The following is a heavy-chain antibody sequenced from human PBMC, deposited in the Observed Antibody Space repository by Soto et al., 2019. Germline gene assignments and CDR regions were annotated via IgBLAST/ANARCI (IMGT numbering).Heavy chain of an antibody. J-gene: IGHJ2*01. CDR1: GFTFSNYG. CDR3: EMIGTSGRCYFDI. CDR2: ISNSGGST. Sequence: EVQLVESGGGVVQPGGSLRLSCAASGFTFSNYGMSWVRQAPGKRLEWVSVISNSGGSTYYADSGKGRFSISRENSKNTLFMQLNNLRAEDTALYYCEMIGTSGRCYFDIWGRGTMVTVSS. D-gene: IGHD1-7*01. V-gene: IGHV3-23*04.